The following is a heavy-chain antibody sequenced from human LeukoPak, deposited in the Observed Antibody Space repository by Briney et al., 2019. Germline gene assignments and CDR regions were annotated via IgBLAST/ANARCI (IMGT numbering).Heavy chain of an antibody. V-gene: IGHV1-2*02. J-gene: IGHJ4*02. CDR3: ARRVVGASGGFFDY. D-gene: IGHD1-26*01. CDR1: GYTFTGYY. CDR2: INPNSGGT. Sequence: ASVKVSCKASGYTFTGYYMHWVRQAPGQGLEWMGWINPNSGGTNYAQKFQGRVTMTRDTSISTAYMELSRLRSDDTAVYYCARRVVGASGGFFDYWGQGTLVTVSS.